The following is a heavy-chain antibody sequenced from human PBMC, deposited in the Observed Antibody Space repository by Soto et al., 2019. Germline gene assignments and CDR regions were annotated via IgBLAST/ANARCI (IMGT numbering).Heavy chain of an antibody. J-gene: IGHJ5*02. V-gene: IGHV1-46*01. CDR3: ARGPGIKNYYDSSGYYNWFDP. CDR2: INPSGGST. CDR1: GYTFTSYY. Sequence: ASVKVSCKASGYTFTSYYMHWVRQAPGQGLEWMGIINPSGGSTSYAQKFQGRVTMTRDTSTSTVYMELSSLRSEDTAVYYCARGPGIKNYYDSSGYYNWFDPWGKGTLVPVSS. D-gene: IGHD3-22*01.